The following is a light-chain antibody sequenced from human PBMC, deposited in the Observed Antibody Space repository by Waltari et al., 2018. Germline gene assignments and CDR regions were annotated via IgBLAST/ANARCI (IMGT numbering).Light chain of an antibody. CDR3: HQYNDWPQT. CDR2: GAC. CDR1: QSISSN. V-gene: IGKV3-15*01. Sequence: EIVMTQSPATLSVSPGERATLACRASQSISSNLAWYQQKPGQAPRLLIHGACMRATGIPARFSGIGSGTEFTLTISRLQSGDFAVYYCHQYNDWPQTFGQGTKVEIK. J-gene: IGKJ1*01.